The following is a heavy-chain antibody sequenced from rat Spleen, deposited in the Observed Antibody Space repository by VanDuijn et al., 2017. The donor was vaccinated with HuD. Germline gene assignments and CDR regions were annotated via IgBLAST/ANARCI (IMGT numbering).Heavy chain of an antibody. Sequence: EVDLVESGGGLVQPGRSKKLSCAASGFTFSNYYMTWVRQAPTRGLEGVASISPGGGNTYYRDSVKGRFTISRDNAKSTLYLQMDSLRSEDTATYYCTTGEASYFDYWGQGVMVTVSS. CDR3: TTGEASYFDY. CDR2: ISPGGGNT. CDR1: GFTFSNYY. J-gene: IGHJ2*01. D-gene: IGHD4-2*01. V-gene: IGHV5-25*01.